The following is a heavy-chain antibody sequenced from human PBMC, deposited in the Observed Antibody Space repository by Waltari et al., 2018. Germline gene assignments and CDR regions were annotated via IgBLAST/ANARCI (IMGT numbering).Heavy chain of an antibody. Sequence: QVQLQQWGAGLLKPSETLSLTCAVYGGSFSGYYWSWIRQSPGKGLEWIGEINHSGSTNYNPSLKSRVTISVDTSKNQFSLKLSSVTAADTAVYYCARLASSPKLLGFVILGAFDIWGQGTMVTVSS. J-gene: IGHJ3*02. D-gene: IGHD1-26*01. V-gene: IGHV4-34*01. CDR3: ARLASSPKLLGFVILGAFDI. CDR2: INHSGST. CDR1: GGSFSGYY.